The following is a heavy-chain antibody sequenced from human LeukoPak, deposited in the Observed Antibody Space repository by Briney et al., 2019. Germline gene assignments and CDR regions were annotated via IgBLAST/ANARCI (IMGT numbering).Heavy chain of an antibody. J-gene: IGHJ4*02. V-gene: IGHV3-15*01. Sequence: GGSLRLSCAASGFTFNNAWMSWVRQAPGKGLEWVGRIKSKTDGGTTEYGAPVKGRFTISRDDSKNTLYVQMNSLKTEDTAVYYCTTEGSSAWYDYWGQGTLVTVSS. CDR3: TTEGSSAWYDY. CDR2: IKSKTDGGTT. CDR1: GFTFNNAW. D-gene: IGHD6-19*01.